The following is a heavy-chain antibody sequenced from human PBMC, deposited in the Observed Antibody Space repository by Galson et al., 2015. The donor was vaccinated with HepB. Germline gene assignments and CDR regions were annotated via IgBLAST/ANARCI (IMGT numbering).Heavy chain of an antibody. CDR3: AKDPAYSSSWYDY. Sequence: SLRLSCAASGFTFDDYAMHWVRQAPGKGLEWVSSISWNSGSIGYADSVRGRFTISRDNAKNSLYLQMSSLRAEDTALYYCAKDPAYSSSWYDYWGQGTLVTVSS. CDR2: ISWNSGSI. V-gene: IGHV3-9*01. J-gene: IGHJ4*02. CDR1: GFTFDDYA. D-gene: IGHD6-13*01.